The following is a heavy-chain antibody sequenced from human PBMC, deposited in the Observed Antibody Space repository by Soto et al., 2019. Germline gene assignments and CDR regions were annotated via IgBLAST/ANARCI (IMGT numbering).Heavy chain of an antibody. CDR3: ARLWTIFGVAPN. CDR2: ISSNVVIT. D-gene: IGHD3-3*01. Sequence: PGGPLRLSCAASGFTFSSYAMHWVRQAPGKGLEHVSAISSNVVITYYANSVKGRFTISRDNSKNTLYLQMGSLRAEDMAVYYCARLWTIFGVAPNRGQGTLVTVSS. V-gene: IGHV3-64*01. CDR1: GFTFSSYA. J-gene: IGHJ4*02.